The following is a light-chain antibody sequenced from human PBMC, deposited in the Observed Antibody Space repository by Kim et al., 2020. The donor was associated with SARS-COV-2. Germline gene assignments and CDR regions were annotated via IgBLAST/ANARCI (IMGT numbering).Light chain of an antibody. CDR3: QQYYSYPWT. J-gene: IGKJ1*01. CDR2: AAS. CDR1: QRISSY. Sequence: ASTGDRVTITCRAGQRISSYLAWYQQKPGKAPKLLIYAASTLQSGVPSRFSGSGSGTDFTLTISCLQSEDFATYYCQQYYSYPWTFGQGTKVDIK. V-gene: IGKV1-8*01.